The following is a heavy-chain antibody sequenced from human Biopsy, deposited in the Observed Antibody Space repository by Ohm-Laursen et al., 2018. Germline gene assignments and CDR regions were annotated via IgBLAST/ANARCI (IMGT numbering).Heavy chain of an antibody. J-gene: IGHJ4*02. Sequence: ASVKVSCKASGYTFTSYGISWVRQAPGQGLEWMGWISAYNGNTNYAQKLQGRVTMTTDTSTSTAYMELRSLRSDDTAVYCCARCSTPYYDFWSGYQPTYYFDYWGQGTLVTVSS. CDR3: ARCSTPYYDFWSGYQPTYYFDY. CDR1: GYTFTSYG. V-gene: IGHV1-18*01. D-gene: IGHD3-3*01. CDR2: ISAYNGNT.